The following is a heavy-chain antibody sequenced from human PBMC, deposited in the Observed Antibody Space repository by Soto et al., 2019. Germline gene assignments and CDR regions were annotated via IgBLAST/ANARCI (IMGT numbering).Heavy chain of an antibody. J-gene: IGHJ5*02. Sequence: SETLSLTCAVSGGSISSGGYSWSWIRQPPGKGLEWIGYIYHSGSTYYNPSLKSRVTISVDRSKNQLSLKLSSVTAADTAVYYCARGYSYGLLLKNYNWFDPWGQGTLVTVSS. CDR1: GGSISSGGYS. V-gene: IGHV4-30-2*01. D-gene: IGHD5-18*01. CDR2: IYHSGST. CDR3: ARGYSYGLLLKNYNWFDP.